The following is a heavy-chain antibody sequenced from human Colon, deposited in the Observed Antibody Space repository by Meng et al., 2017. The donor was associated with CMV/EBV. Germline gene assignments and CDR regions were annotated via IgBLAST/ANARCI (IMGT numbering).Heavy chain of an antibody. D-gene: IGHD3-3*01. Sequence: SETLSLTCAVYGGSFSGYYWSWIRQPPGKGLEWIGEISHSGSTNYNPSLKSRVTISVDTSKNQFSLKLSSVTAADTAVYYCARGLRFLEWFGWFDPWGQGTLVTVSS. CDR3: ARGLRFLEWFGWFDP. V-gene: IGHV4-34*01. CDR1: GGSFSGYY. J-gene: IGHJ5*02. CDR2: ISHSGST.